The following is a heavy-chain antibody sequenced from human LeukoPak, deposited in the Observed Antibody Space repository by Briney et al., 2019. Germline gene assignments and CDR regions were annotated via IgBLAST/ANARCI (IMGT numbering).Heavy chain of an antibody. CDR1: GFTFSGSA. V-gene: IGHV3-73*01. CDR3: TKGKWGYPFDY. CDR2: IRSKTNNYAT. J-gene: IGHJ4*02. D-gene: IGHD1-26*01. Sequence: GGSLRLSCAASGFTFSGSAMHWVRQASGKGLEWVGRIRSKTNNYATAYAASVKGRFTISRDDSKNTAYLQMNSLKTGDTAVYFCTKGKWGYPFDYWGQGTLVTVSS.